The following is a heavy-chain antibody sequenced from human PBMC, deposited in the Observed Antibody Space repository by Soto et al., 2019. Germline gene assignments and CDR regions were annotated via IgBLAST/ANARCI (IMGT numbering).Heavy chain of an antibody. CDR3: GRSPPTVTAFDN. D-gene: IGHD4-17*01. Sequence: SETLSLTCTVSGGSISSYYWSWIRQPPGKGLEWIGYIYYSGSTNYNPSLQSRVTISVDTSKNQFSLKLSSVTAADTAVYYCGRSPPTVTAFDNWGQGTMVTVSS. CDR2: IYYSGST. J-gene: IGHJ3*02. CDR1: GGSISSYY. V-gene: IGHV4-59*01.